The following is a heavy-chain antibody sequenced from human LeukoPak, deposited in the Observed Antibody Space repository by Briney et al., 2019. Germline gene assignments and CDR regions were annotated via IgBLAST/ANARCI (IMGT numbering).Heavy chain of an antibody. D-gene: IGHD2-2*01. J-gene: IGHJ6*02. V-gene: IGHV3-53*04. Sequence: PGGSLRLSCAASGFTVSSNYMSWVRQAPGKGLEWVSVIYSGGSTYYADSVKGRFTISRHNSKNTLYLQMNSLRAEDTAVYYCAGEYCSSTSCYVTGREGLPPPLLDYYGMDVWGQGTTVTVSS. CDR2: IYSGGST. CDR1: GFTVSSNY. CDR3: AGEYCSSTSCYVTGREGLPPPLLDYYGMDV.